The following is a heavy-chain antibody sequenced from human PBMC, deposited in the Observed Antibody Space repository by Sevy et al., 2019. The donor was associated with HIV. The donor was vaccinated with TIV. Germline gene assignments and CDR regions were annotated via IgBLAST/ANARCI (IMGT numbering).Heavy chain of an antibody. CDR1: GFIFSGYV. CDR3: AKDASSSWTGGTFQH. Sequence: GGSLRLSCAASGFIFSGYVMSWVRQAPGKGLEWVSGISASGGGTYYPDSGKGRLTVSRDNSKKTLYLEMNSLRAEDTAVYYCAKDASSSWTGGTFQHWGQGTLVTVSS. CDR2: ISASGGGT. D-gene: IGHD6-13*01. V-gene: IGHV3-23*01. J-gene: IGHJ1*01.